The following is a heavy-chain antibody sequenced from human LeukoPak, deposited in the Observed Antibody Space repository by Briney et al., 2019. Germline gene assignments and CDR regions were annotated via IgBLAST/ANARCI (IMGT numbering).Heavy chain of an antibody. D-gene: IGHD3-9*01. CDR1: GFTFSSYA. Sequence: GGSLRLSCAASGFTFSSYAIHWVRQAPGKGLEWVAVISYDGSNKYYADSVKGRFTISRDNSKNTLYLQMNSLRDEDTAVYYCARQYYDILTGFKDDYYYYGMDVWGQGTTVTVSS. CDR3: ARQYYDILTGFKDDYYYYGMDV. V-gene: IGHV3-30*04. J-gene: IGHJ6*02. CDR2: ISYDGSNK.